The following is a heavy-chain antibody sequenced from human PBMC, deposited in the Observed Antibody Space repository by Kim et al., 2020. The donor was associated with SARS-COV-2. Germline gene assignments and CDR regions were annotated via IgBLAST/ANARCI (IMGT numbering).Heavy chain of an antibody. CDR2: K. CDR3: ARGPNYSPFDY. J-gene: IGHJ4*02. Sequence: KYYDDAGGGRFTLHRENDKNSLYLQMNSLRAEDTAVYYCARGPNYSPFDYWGQGTLVTVSS. D-gene: IGHD4-4*01. V-gene: IGHV3-48*03.